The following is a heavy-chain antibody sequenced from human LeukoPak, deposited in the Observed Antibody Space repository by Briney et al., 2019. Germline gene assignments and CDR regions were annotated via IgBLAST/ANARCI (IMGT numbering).Heavy chain of an antibody. D-gene: IGHD3-10*01. V-gene: IGHV5-51*01. CDR1: GYSFTSYW. CDR2: IYPGDSDT. CDR3: ARHVGNYYGSGSYYNPYYFDY. Sequence: HGESLKISCKGSGYSFTSYWIGWVRQKPGKGLEWMGIIYPGDSDTRYSPSFQGQVTISADKSISTAYLQWSSLKASDTAMYYCARHVGNYYGSGSYYNPYYFDYWGQGTLVTVSS. J-gene: IGHJ4*02.